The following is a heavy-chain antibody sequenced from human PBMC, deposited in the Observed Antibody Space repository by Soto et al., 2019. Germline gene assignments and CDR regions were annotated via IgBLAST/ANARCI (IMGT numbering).Heavy chain of an antibody. CDR1: GFTVSSNY. V-gene: IGHV3-66*01. CDR2: IYSGGST. J-gene: IGHJ6*02. CDR3: ARDQIKYYDILTGTAYYYYGMDV. D-gene: IGHD3-9*01. Sequence: GGSLRLSCAASGFTVSSNYMSWVHQAPGKGLEWVSVIYSGGSTYYADSVKGRFTISRDNSKNTLYLQMNSLRAEDTAVYYCARDQIKYYDILTGTAYYYYGMDVWGQGTTVTVSS.